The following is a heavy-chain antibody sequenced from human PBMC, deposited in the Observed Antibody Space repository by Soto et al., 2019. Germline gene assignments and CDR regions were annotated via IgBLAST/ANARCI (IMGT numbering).Heavy chain of an antibody. CDR3: AKDSNKYSSSLRGRYFDY. J-gene: IGHJ4*02. D-gene: IGHD4-4*01. Sequence: PGGSRRRSWAASGFPFSSYVMAWVRQAPGKGLEWVSGISGGGSNTFYADSVKGRFTISRDNSKNTLLLQMNSLGAEDTAVYYCAKDSNKYSSSLRGRYFDYWGQGIGVTVSS. CDR1: GFPFSSYV. V-gene: IGHV3-23*01. CDR2: ISGGGSNT.